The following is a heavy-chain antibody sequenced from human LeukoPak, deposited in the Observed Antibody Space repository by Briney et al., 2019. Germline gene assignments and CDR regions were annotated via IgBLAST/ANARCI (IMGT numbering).Heavy chain of an antibody. J-gene: IGHJ4*02. CDR3: ATTLITVAGLSFDY. CDR2: INHSGST. V-gene: IGHV4-34*01. D-gene: IGHD6-19*01. CDR1: GGSFIGYY. Sequence: PSETLSLTCAVYGGSFIGYYWSWIRQPPGKGLEWIGEINHSGSTNYNPSLKSRVTISVDTSKNQFSLKLSSVTAADTAVYYCATTLITVAGLSFDYWGQGTLVTVSS.